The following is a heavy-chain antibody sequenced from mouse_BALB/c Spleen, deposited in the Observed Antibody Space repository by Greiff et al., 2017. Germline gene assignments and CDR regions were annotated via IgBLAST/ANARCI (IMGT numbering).Heavy chain of an antibody. J-gene: IGHJ1*01. CDR1: GYTFTDYN. CDR2: INPNNGGT. D-gene: IGHD2-14*01. V-gene: IGHV1-18*01. Sequence: VHVKQSGPELVKPGASVKIPCKASGYTFTDYNMDWVKQSHGKSLEWIGDINPNNGGTIYNQKFKGKATLTVDKSSSTAYMELRSLTSEDTAVYYCARYYRYPYWYFDVWGAGTTVTVSS. CDR3: ARYYRYPYWYFDV.